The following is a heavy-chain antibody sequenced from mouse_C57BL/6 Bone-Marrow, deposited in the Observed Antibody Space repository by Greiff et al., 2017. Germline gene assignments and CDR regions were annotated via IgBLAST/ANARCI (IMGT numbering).Heavy chain of an antibody. CDR2: IDPENGDT. Sequence: VQLQQSGAELVRPGASVKLSCTASGFNIKDDYMHWVKQRPEQGLEWIGWIDPENGDTEYASKFQGKATITADTASNTAYLQLSSLTSEDTAVYYCTIYFPTFDYWGQGTTLTVSS. J-gene: IGHJ2*01. V-gene: IGHV14-4*01. CDR3: TIYFPTFDY. CDR1: GFNIKDDY. D-gene: IGHD2-1*01.